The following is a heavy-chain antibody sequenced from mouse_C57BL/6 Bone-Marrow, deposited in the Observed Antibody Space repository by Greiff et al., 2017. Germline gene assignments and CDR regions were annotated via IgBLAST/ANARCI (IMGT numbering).Heavy chain of an antibody. CDR1: GFTFSSYG. D-gene: IGHD4-1*01. V-gene: IGHV5-6*02. Sequence: DVMLVESGGDLVKPGGSLKLSCAASGFTFSSYGMSWVRQTPDKRLEWVATISSGGSYTYYPDSVKGRFTISRDNAKNTLYLQMSSLKSEDTAMYYCARGLGPPFAYWGQGTLVTVSA. J-gene: IGHJ3*01. CDR2: ISSGGSYT. CDR3: ARGLGPPFAY.